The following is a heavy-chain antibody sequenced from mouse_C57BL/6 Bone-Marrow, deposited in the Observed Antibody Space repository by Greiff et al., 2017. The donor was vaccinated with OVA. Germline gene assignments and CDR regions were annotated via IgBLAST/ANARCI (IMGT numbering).Heavy chain of an antibody. Sequence: EVQLQQSGAELVRPGASVKLSCTASGFNIKDDYMHWVKQRPEQGLEWIGWIDPENGDTEYASKFPGTATITADTSSNTAYLQLSSLTSEDTAVYYCTTDSNYVLYAMDYWGQGTSVTVSS. D-gene: IGHD2-5*01. J-gene: IGHJ4*01. CDR3: TTDSNYVLYAMDY. CDR1: GFNIKDDY. CDR2: IDPENGDT. V-gene: IGHV14-4*01.